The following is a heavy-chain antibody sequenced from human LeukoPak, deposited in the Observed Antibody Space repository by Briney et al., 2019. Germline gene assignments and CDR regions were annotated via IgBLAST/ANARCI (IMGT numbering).Heavy chain of an antibody. D-gene: IGHD5-12*01. CDR3: AREVGVATFPYNWFDP. V-gene: IGHV3-23*01. Sequence: GGSLRLSCAASGFTFISYGMSWVRQAPGKGLEWVSAISGSGGSTYYADSVKGRFTISRDNSKNTLYLQMSSLRAEDTAVYYCAREVGVATFPYNWFDPWGQGTLVTVSS. CDR1: GFTFISYG. CDR2: ISGSGGST. J-gene: IGHJ5*02.